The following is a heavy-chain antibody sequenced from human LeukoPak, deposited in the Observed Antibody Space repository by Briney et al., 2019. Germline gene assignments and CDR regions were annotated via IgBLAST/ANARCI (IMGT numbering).Heavy chain of an antibody. V-gene: IGHV5-51*01. CDR2: IYPGDSDT. CDR1: GYSFTSYW. CDR3: ASHSKTMEPHYYYGMDV. Sequence: GESLKISCKGSGYSFTSYWIGWVRQMPGKGLEWMGIIYPGDSDTRYSPSFQGQVTISADKSISTAYLQWSRLKASDTAMYYCASHSKTMEPHYYYGMDVWGQGTTVTVSS. J-gene: IGHJ6*02. D-gene: IGHD1-26*01.